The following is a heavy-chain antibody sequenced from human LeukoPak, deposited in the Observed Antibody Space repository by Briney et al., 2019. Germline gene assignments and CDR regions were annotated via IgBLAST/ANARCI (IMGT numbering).Heavy chain of an antibody. Sequence: PSETLSLTCTVSGGSISSGGYYWSWIRQHPGKGLEWIGYIYYSGSTNYNPSLKSRVTISVDTSKNQFSLKLSSVTAADTAVYYCARGPRVGTMVRGGDLYFDYWGQGTLVTVSS. CDR1: GGSISSGGYY. D-gene: IGHD3-10*01. CDR3: ARGPRVGTMVRGGDLYFDY. CDR2: IYYSGST. V-gene: IGHV4-61*08. J-gene: IGHJ4*02.